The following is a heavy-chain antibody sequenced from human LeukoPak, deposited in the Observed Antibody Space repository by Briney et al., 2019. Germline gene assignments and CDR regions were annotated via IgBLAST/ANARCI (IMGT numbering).Heavy chain of an antibody. CDR3: ARGVGSIAMVRGVIDWFDP. J-gene: IGHJ5*02. D-gene: IGHD3-10*01. CDR1: GGSISSYY. CDR2: IQTSGST. V-gene: IGHV4-4*07. Sequence: SETLSLTCTVSGGSISSYYWSWIRQPAGKGLEWIGRIQTSGSTNYNPSLKSRVTISVDKSKNQFSLELSSVTAADTAVYYCARGVGSIAMVRGVIDWFDPWGHGTLVTVSS.